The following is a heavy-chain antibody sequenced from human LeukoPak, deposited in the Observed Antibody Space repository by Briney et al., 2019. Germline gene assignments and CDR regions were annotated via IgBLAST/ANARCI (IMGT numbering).Heavy chain of an antibody. CDR1: GFTFNTYS. V-gene: IGHV3-48*01. D-gene: IGHD2/OR15-2a*01. CDR2: ISTSSSTI. Sequence: GGSLRLSCAASGFTFNTYSMNWVRQAPGKGLEWVSYISTSSSTIYYADSVKGRFTISRENAKNSLYLQMNSLRAEDTAVYYCARDFCSTFSCLYDYWGQGTLVTVSS. J-gene: IGHJ4*02. CDR3: ARDFCSTFSCLYDY.